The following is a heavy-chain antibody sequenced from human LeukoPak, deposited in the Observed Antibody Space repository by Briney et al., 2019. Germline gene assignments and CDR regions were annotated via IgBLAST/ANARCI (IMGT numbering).Heavy chain of an antibody. Sequence: GASVKVSCNASGYTFTSYGISWVRQAPGQGLEWMGMIYPRDGSTSYAQKFQGRVTVTRDTSTSTVHMELSGLRSEDTAVYYCARDQEGFDYWGQGTLVTVSS. CDR1: GYTFTSYG. CDR2: IYPRDGST. V-gene: IGHV1-46*01. CDR3: ARDQEGFDY. J-gene: IGHJ4*02.